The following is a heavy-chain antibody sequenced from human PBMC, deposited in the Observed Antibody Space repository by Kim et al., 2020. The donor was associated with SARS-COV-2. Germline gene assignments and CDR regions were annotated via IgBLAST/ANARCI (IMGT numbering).Heavy chain of an antibody. J-gene: IGHJ4*02. V-gene: IGHV4-31*02. CDR2: IYYSGRT. Sequence: IYYSGRTYYNPSLNSRVTISLDTSKNQFSLNLSSVTAADTAVYYCASNDYWGQGTLVTVSS. CDR3: ASNDY.